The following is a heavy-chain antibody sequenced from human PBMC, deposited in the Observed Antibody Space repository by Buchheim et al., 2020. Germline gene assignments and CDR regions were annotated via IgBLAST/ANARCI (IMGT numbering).Heavy chain of an antibody. CDR2: ISYDGSNK. CDR3: AKEPDDSRGWGLKNWYFDL. Sequence: QVQLVESGGGVVQPGRSLRLSCAASGFTFSSYGMHWVRHAPGKGLEWVAVISYDGSNKYYADSVKGRLTISRDNSKNTLYLHMNSLRAEDTAVYYCAKEPDDSRGWGLKNWYFDLWGRGTL. CDR1: GFTFSSYG. V-gene: IGHV3-30*18. J-gene: IGHJ2*01. D-gene: IGHD3-22*01.